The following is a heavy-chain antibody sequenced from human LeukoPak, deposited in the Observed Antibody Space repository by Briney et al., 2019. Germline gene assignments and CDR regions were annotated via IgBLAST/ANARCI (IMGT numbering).Heavy chain of an antibody. Sequence: PGTSLTLSCAASGFTLSNYVTHWVRQAPGKGLEWVAVTSTDENLKFYADSVKGRFTISRDNSKNTLYLQMNSLRAEDTAVYYCARGGRVSSGYYYDGFDPWGQGTLVTVSS. CDR1: GFTLSNYV. V-gene: IGHV3-30*04. CDR2: TSTDENLK. D-gene: IGHD3-22*01. J-gene: IGHJ5*02. CDR3: ARGGRVSSGYYYDGFDP.